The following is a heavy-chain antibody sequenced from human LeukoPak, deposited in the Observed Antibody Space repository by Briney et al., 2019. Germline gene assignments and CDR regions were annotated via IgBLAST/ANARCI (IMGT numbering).Heavy chain of an antibody. J-gene: IGHJ4*02. D-gene: IGHD6-19*01. CDR2: IWYDGSNK. Sequence: GRSLRLSCAASGFTFSSYGMHWVRQAPGKGLEWVAVIWYDGSNKYYADSVKGRFTISRDNSKNTLYLQMNSLRAEDTAVYYCARGTSGWYFRAYYFDYWGQGTLVTVSS. CDR1: GFTFSSYG. CDR3: ARGTSGWYFRAYYFDY. V-gene: IGHV3-33*01.